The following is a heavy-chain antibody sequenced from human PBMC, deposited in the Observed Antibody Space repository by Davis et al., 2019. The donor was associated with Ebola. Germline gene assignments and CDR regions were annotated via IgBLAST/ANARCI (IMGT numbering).Heavy chain of an antibody. D-gene: IGHD6-19*01. V-gene: IGHV1-46*01. CDR2: INPSGGST. CDR1: GYTFTGYY. CDR3: ARRHGSSGWHGFDAFDI. J-gene: IGHJ3*02. Sequence: ASVKVSCKASGYTFTGYYMHWVRQAPGQGLEWMGWINPSGGSTSYAQKFQGRVTMTRDTSTSTVYMELSSLRSEDTAVYYCARRHGSSGWHGFDAFDIWGQGTMVTVSS.